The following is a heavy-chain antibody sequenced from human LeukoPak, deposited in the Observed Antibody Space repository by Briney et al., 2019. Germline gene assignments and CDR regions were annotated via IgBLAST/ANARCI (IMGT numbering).Heavy chain of an antibody. CDR2: VYYSGST. V-gene: IGHV4-59*01. J-gene: IGHJ4*02. CDR1: GGSISSYY. Sequence: SETLSLTCTVSGGSISSYYWGWIRQPPGKGLEWIGYVYYSGSTTYNPSLKSRVTISVDTSKNQFSLKLSSVTAADTAVYHCARGRGLRSPFDYWGQGTLVTVSS. CDR3: ARGRGLRSPFDY. D-gene: IGHD4-17*01.